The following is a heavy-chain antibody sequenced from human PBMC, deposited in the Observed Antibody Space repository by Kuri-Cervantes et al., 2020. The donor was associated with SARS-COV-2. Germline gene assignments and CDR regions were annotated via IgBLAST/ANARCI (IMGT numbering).Heavy chain of an antibody. D-gene: IGHD3-3*01. Sequence: LSLTCAASGFTFSSYWMSWVRQAPGKGLEWAANIKQDGSEKYYVDSVKGRFTISRDNAKNTLYLQMNSLRAEDTAVYYCATGKTPVRFLEWSNSRGDAFDIWGQGTMVTVSS. J-gene: IGHJ3*02. V-gene: IGHV3-7*02. CDR3: ATGKTPVRFLEWSNSRGDAFDI. CDR1: GFTFSSYW. CDR2: IKQDGSEK.